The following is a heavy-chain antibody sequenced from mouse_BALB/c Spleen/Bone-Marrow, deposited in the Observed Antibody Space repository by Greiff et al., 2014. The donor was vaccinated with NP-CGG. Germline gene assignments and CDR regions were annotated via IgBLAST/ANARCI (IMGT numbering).Heavy chain of an antibody. Sequence: VHVKQSGAELVKPGASVKLSCTASGFNIKDTYIYWVKQRPGQGLEWVGRIDPANGNTKYDPKFQGKATIAADTSSNTAYLQLSSLTSEDTAVYYCSRGYYDYLFALDYWGHGTSVTVSS. CDR3: SRGYYDYLFALDY. V-gene: IGHV14-3*02. CDR1: GFNIKDTY. D-gene: IGHD5-5*01. J-gene: IGHJ4*01. CDR2: IDPANGNT.